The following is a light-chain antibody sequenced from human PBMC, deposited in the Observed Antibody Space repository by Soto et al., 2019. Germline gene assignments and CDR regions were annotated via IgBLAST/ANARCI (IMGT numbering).Light chain of an antibody. J-gene: IGLJ1*01. CDR2: EVT. Sequence: QSVLTQPASVSGSPGQSITISCTGTSSDVGGYNYVSWFQQHPDKAPKLVIYEVTHRPSGFSDRFSGSKSGNTAFLTISGLQTEDEADYYCTSCTRDTALVFGTGTKVTVL. CDR1: SSDVGGYNY. CDR3: TSCTRDTALV. V-gene: IGLV2-14*01.